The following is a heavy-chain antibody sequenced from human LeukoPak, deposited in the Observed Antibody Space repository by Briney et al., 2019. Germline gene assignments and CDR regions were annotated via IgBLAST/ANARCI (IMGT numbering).Heavy chain of an antibody. D-gene: IGHD3-16*01. V-gene: IGHV3-23*01. CDR2: IFGSGVKT. Sequence: GGFLRLSCAASGFTFSGHSMTWVRQTPGKGLEWVSVIFGSGVKTYYADSLKGRFTISRDNSKSTLYLQMNSLRADDTAVYYCARVGDWSNYFGMDAWGQGTTVSVSS. CDR1: GFTFSGHS. J-gene: IGHJ6*02. CDR3: ARVGDWSNYFGMDA.